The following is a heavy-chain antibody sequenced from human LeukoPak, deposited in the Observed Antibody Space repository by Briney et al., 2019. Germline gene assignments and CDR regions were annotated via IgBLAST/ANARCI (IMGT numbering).Heavy chain of an antibody. J-gene: IGHJ4*02. D-gene: IGHD3-22*01. V-gene: IGHV1-46*01. CDR3: ARDDSSGYCPDY. CDR1: GYTFTSYY. CDR2: INPSGGST. Sequence: ASVKVSCKASGYTFTSYYMHWVRQAPGQGLEWMGIINPSGGSTSYAQKFQGRVTMTRVTSTSTVYMELSSLRSEDTAVYYCARDDSSGYCPDYWGQGTLVTVSS.